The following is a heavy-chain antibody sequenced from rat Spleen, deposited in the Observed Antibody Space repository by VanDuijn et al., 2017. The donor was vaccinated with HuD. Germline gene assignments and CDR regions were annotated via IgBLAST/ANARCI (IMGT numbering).Heavy chain of an antibody. CDR1: GFTFSKYG. Sequence: EVQLVESGGGLVQPGRSLKLSCAASGFTFSKYGMAWVRQAPTKGLEWVASISPSGGSTYYRDSVKGRFTISRDNAKSTLYLQMDSLRSEDTATYYCSRLTYYGYTRRGLDYWGQGVMVTVSS. CDR3: SRLTYYGYTRRGLDY. D-gene: IGHD1-9*01. CDR2: ISPSGGST. V-gene: IGHV5-19*01. J-gene: IGHJ2*01.